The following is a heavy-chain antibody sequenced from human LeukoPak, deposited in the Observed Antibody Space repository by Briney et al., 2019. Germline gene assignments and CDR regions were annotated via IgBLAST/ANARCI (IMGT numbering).Heavy chain of an antibody. V-gene: IGHV4-59*01. Sequence: PSETLSLTCTVSGGSISSYYWSWIRQPPGKGLEWIGYIYYSGSTNYNPSLKSRVTISVDTSKNQFSLKLSSVTAADTAVYYCARHPPGGYFNFDYWGQGTLVTVSS. CDR3: ARHPPGGYFNFDY. J-gene: IGHJ4*02. D-gene: IGHD4-23*01. CDR1: GGSISSYY. CDR2: IYYSGST.